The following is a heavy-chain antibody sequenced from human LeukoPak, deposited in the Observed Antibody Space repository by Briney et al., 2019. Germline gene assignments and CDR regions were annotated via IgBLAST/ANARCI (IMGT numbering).Heavy chain of an antibody. CDR3: ARDRVPSSSWWEDYYYGMDV. Sequence: GGSLRLSCAASGFTFSTYAMSWVRQAPGKGLEWVSVLYSGGSTYYADSVKGRFTISRDNSKNTLYLQMNSLRAEDTAVYYCARDRVPSSSWWEDYYYGMDVWGQGTTVTVSS. CDR1: GFTFSTYA. D-gene: IGHD6-13*01. J-gene: IGHJ6*02. V-gene: IGHV3-53*01. CDR2: LYSGGST.